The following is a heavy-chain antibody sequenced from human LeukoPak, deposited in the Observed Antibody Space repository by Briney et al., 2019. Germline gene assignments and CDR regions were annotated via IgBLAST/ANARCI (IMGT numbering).Heavy chain of an antibody. J-gene: IGHJ4*02. V-gene: IGHV4-61*02. CDR1: GGSISAGNYY. D-gene: IGHD3-22*01. CDR3: ARDKYYYDSSGYVLDY. Sequence: SETLSLTCTVSGGSISAGNYYWGWIRQPAGKGLEWIGRIYTSGSTNYNPSLKSRVTMSVDTSKNQFSLKLSSVTAADTAVYYCARDKYYYDSSGYVLDYWGQGTLVTVSS. CDR2: IYTSGST.